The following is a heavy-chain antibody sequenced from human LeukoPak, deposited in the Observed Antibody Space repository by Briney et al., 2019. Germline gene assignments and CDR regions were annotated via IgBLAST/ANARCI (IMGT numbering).Heavy chain of an antibody. Sequence: GASVKVSCKASGGTFSSYAISWVRPAPGQGLEWMGGIIPIFGTANYAQEFQGRVTMARDTSISTAYMELSRLRSDDTAVYYCASFRPYSDDAFDIWSQGTMVTVSS. CDR2: IIPIFGTA. CDR3: ASFRPYSDDAFDI. D-gene: IGHD4-11*01. J-gene: IGHJ3*02. CDR1: GGTFSSYA. V-gene: IGHV1-69*05.